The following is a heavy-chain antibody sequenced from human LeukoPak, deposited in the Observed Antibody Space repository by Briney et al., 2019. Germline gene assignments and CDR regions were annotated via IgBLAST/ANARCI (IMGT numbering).Heavy chain of an antibody. J-gene: IGHJ4*02. Sequence: GGSLRLSCAASGFTFSSYAMSWVRQAPGKGLEWVSAISGSGSSTYYADSVRGRFTISRDNSKNTLYLQMNSLRAEDTAVYYCAKGVVGGYYFDYWGQGTLVTVSS. CDR3: AKGVVGGYYFDY. V-gene: IGHV3-23*01. CDR2: ISGSGSST. D-gene: IGHD2-2*01. CDR1: GFTFSSYA.